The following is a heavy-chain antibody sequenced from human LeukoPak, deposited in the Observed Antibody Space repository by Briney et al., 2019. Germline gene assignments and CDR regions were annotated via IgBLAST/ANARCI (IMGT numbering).Heavy chain of an antibody. D-gene: IGHD3-16*01. Sequence: GGSLRLSCAASGFTFSSHELYWVRQAPGKGLEWISYISSSSTTIKYADSVRGRFTISRDDAGESLYLQMNSLRAEDTAIYYCGASRQYVGAFDIWGQGTLVTVSS. CDR3: GASRQYVGAFDI. CDR1: GFTFSSHE. J-gene: IGHJ3*02. V-gene: IGHV3-48*03. CDR2: ISSSSTTI.